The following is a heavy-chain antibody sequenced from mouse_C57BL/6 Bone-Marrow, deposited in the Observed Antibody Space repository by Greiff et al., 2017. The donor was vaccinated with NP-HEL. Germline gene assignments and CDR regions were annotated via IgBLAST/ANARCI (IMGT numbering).Heavy chain of an antibody. CDR1: GYTFTDYY. D-gene: IGHD2-1*01. CDR3: ARRGNYAWFAY. V-gene: IGHV1-76*01. CDR2: IYPGSGNT. J-gene: IGHJ3*01. Sequence: VQLQQSGAELVRPGASVKLSCKASGYTFTDYYINWVKQRPGQGLEWIARIYPGSGNTYYNEKFKGKATLTAEKSSSTAYMQLSSLTSEDSAVYFCARRGNYAWFAYWGQGTLVTVSA.